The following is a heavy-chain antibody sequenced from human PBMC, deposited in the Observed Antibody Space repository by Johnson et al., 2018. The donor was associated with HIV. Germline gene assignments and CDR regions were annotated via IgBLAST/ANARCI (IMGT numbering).Heavy chain of an antibody. CDR1: GFTFSSYA. Sequence: QVQLVASGGGAAQTGRSLRLSRAASGFTFSSYAMHWVRQDPGKGLEWVAVISYDGSNKYYADSVKGRFTISRDNSKNTLYLQMNSLRAEDTAVYYCAKDLSDSSGYHDAFDIWGQGTMVTVSS. J-gene: IGHJ3*02. D-gene: IGHD3-22*01. CDR2: ISYDGSNK. CDR3: AKDLSDSSGYHDAFDI. V-gene: IGHV3-30*04.